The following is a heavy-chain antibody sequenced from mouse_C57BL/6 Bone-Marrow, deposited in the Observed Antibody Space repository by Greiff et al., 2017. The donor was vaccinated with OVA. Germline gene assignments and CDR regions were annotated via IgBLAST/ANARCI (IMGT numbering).Heavy chain of an antibody. D-gene: IGHD3-2*02. CDR3: ARQALRYFDY. CDR2: INPGSGGT. J-gene: IGHJ2*01. Sequence: QVQLQQSGAELVRPGTSVKVSCKASGYAFTNYLIEWVKQRPGQGLEWIGVINPGSGGTNYNEKFKGKATLTADKSSSTAYMPLSSLTCEDSAVYFCARQALRYFDYWGQGTTLTVSS. CDR1: GYAFTNYL. V-gene: IGHV1-54*01.